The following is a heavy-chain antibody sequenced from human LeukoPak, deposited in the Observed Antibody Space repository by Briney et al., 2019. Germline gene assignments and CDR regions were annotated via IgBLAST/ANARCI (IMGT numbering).Heavy chain of an antibody. D-gene: IGHD6-25*01. CDR2: ISSSSSTI. Sequence: GGSLRLSCAASGFTFSSYSMNWVRQAPGKGLEWVSYISSSSSTIYYADSVKGRFTISRDNAKNSLYLQMNSLRAEDTAVYYCARGSFGAAIDYWGQGTLVTVSS. J-gene: IGHJ4*02. CDR1: GFTFSSYS. CDR3: ARGSFGAAIDY. V-gene: IGHV3-48*04.